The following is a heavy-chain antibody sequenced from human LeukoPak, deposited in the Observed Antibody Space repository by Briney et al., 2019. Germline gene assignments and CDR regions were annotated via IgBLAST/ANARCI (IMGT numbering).Heavy chain of an antibody. CDR2: VYDSGRT. Sequence: PSETLSLTCTVSNGSINSYYWSWIRQPPGKGLEWIGYVYDSGRTNYNPSLKSRVTISLDTSKNHFSLRLSSVTAADTAVYYCARDREVGATGYYFDYWARGPWSPSPQ. V-gene: IGHV4-59*12. CDR1: NGSINSYY. D-gene: IGHD1-26*01. CDR3: ARDREVGATGYYFDY. J-gene: IGHJ4*02.